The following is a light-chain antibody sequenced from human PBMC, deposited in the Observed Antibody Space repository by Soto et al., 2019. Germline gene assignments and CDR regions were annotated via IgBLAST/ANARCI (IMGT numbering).Light chain of an antibody. CDR3: QQRNVWPPVT. Sequence: EIVMTQSPATLSVSPGERATLSCRASQSVDSNLAWYQQKPGQAPRLLIYDASTRATGIPARISGSGSGTEFTLTISSLQSEDFAVYYCQQRNVWPPVTFGQGTRLEIK. CDR1: QSVDSN. J-gene: IGKJ5*01. CDR2: DAS. V-gene: IGKV3-15*01.